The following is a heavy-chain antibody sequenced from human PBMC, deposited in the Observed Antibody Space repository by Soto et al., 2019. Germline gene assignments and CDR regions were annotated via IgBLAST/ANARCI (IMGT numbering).Heavy chain of an antibody. Sequence: GGSLRLSCAASGFTFSSYAMSWVRQAPGKGLEWVSAISGSGGSTYYADSVKGRFTISRDNSKNKLYLQMNSLRAEYTAVYYCAKENGYSSSWFEFDYWGQGTLVTVSS. J-gene: IGHJ4*02. CDR1: GFTFSSYA. D-gene: IGHD6-13*01. CDR3: AKENGYSSSWFEFDY. CDR2: ISGSGGST. V-gene: IGHV3-23*01.